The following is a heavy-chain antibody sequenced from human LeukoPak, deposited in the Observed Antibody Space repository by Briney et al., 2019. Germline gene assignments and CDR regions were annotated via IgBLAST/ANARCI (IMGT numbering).Heavy chain of an antibody. CDR2: ITSSSTTI. V-gene: IGHV3-48*03. CDR3: AILDAGIDFDY. Sequence: SGGSLRLSCAASGFTFSSCEMNWVRRAPGKGLEWVAHITSSSTTIYYADSVRGRFTISRDNAKNSLYLQMNSLRAEDTAVYYCAILDAGIDFDYWGQGTPVTVSS. D-gene: IGHD3-3*01. CDR1: GFTFSSCE. J-gene: IGHJ4*02.